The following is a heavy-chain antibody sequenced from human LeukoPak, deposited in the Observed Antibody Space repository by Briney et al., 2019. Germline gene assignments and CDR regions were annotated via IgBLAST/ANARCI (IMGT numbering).Heavy chain of an antibody. CDR2: INPNSGGT. Sequence: ASVKVSCKASGYTFSGYYMHWVRQVPGQGLEGMGWINPNSGGTNYAQKFQGRVIMTTDTSISTAYMELSRLRSDDTAVYYCAREELLAFDYWGQGSLVTVSS. J-gene: IGHJ4*02. CDR3: AREELLAFDY. D-gene: IGHD1-7*01. CDR1: GYTFSGYY. V-gene: IGHV1-2*02.